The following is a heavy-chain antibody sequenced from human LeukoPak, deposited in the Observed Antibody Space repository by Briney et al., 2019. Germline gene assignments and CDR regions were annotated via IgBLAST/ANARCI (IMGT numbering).Heavy chain of an antibody. CDR1: EYTFTGYY. Sequence: ASVKVSSKASEYTFTGYYMHWVRQAPGQGLEWMGRINPNNGGTNYAQKFQGRVTMTGDTSISTAYMELSSLRSDDTAVYYCTRESGSYHGNDFWGQGTLVTVPS. J-gene: IGHJ4*02. CDR3: TRESGSYHGNDF. CDR2: INPNNGGT. V-gene: IGHV1-2*06. D-gene: IGHD1-26*01.